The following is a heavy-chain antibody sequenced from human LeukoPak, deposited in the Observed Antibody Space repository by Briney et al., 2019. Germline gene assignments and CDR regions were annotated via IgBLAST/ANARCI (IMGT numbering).Heavy chain of an antibody. D-gene: IGHD3-10*01. CDR2: IYYSGST. V-gene: IGHV4-31*03. Sequence: SETLSLTCTVSGGSISSGGCYWSWIRQHPGKGLEWIGYIYYSGSTYYNPSLKSRVTISVDTSKNQFSLKLSSVTAADTAVYYCARSLAFYGSGSYYHDALDIWGQGTMVTVSS. CDR1: GGSISSGGCY. J-gene: IGHJ3*02. CDR3: ARSLAFYGSGSYYHDALDI.